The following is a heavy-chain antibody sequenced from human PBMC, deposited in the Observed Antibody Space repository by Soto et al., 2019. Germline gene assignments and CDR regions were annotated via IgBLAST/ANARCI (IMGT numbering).Heavy chain of an antibody. Sequence: GGSLRLSCAASGFPFSSYAMHWVRQAPGKGLEWLAVISYDGSNKYSAASVKGRFNISRDNSKNTLYLQMNSLIAEDTAVYYCARVGPGISPTEYVWGLGTTVTVSS. V-gene: IGHV3-30-3*01. D-gene: IGHD3-10*01. CDR3: ARVGPGISPTEYV. CDR2: ISYDGSNK. CDR1: GFPFSSYA. J-gene: IGHJ6*02.